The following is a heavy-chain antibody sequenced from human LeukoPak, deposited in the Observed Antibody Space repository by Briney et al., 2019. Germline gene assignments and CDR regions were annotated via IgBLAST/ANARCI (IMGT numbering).Heavy chain of an antibody. CDR2: IIPILGIA. CDR3: ASAPGGAAFDY. Sequence: ASVKVSCKASGGTFSSYAISWVRQAPGQGLEGMGRIIPILGIANYAQKFQGRVTITADKSTSTAYMELSSLRSEDTAVYYCASAPGGAAFDYWGQGTLVTVSS. J-gene: IGHJ4*02. CDR1: GGTFSSYA. V-gene: IGHV1-69*04. D-gene: IGHD4/OR15-4a*01.